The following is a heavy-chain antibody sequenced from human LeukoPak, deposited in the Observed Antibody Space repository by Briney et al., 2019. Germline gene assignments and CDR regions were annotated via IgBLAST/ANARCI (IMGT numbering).Heavy chain of an antibody. CDR1: GFTFNSYA. D-gene: IGHD3-10*01. Sequence: GGSLRLSCAASGFTFNSYAIHWLRQAPGKGLQGVAVISYDGSNKYYADSVKGRFTISRDSSQNTLYLQMNSLRAEDTALYYCARDRYFGSGSNLFDSWGQGTLVTVSS. J-gene: IGHJ4*02. CDR3: ARDRYFGSGSNLFDS. CDR2: ISYDGSNK. V-gene: IGHV3-30-3*01.